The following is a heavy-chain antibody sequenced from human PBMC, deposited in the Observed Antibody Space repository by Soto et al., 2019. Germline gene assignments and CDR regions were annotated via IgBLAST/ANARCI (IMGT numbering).Heavy chain of an antibody. D-gene: IGHD2-8*01. CDR2: ISSSSRTI. V-gene: IGHV3-48*01. CDR1: GFSFSSYG. J-gene: IGHJ6*03. CDR3: AGVLGAVTNRYHMDV. Sequence: EVQVVESGGGLVQPGGSLRLSCAASGFSFSSYGMNWVRQVPGKGLEWVSYISSSSRTIYYAESVKGRFSISRDNAKNSLYLQMNSPRAEGTAVYYWAGVLGAVTNRYHMDVWGKRTSVTGSS.